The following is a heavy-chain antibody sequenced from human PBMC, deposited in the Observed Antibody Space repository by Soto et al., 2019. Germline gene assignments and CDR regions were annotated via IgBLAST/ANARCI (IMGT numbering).Heavy chain of an antibody. Sequence: QVHLVQSRAEVRKPGASVRVSCKASGYTFTSYGVSWVRQAPGQGLEWMGWISTYNGNTQYAQKFQDTLIMTTDTSTSAAYVELRSLISDDTAVYYCARDMSYAFWSGDTDWFDPWGQGTLVTVSS. J-gene: IGHJ5*02. CDR2: ISTYNGNT. CDR1: GYTFTSYG. CDR3: ARDMSYAFWSGDTDWFDP. V-gene: IGHV1-18*01. D-gene: IGHD3-3*01.